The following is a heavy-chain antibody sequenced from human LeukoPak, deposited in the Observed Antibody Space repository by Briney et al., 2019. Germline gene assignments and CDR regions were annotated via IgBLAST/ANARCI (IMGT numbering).Heavy chain of an antibody. Sequence: ASVKVSCKASGYTFTIYGISWVRQAPGQGVEWMGWISAYNGNTNYAQKLQGRVTMTTDTSTSTAYMELRGLRSDDTAVYYCARGPDRYCTNGVCYFFDYWGQGTLVTVSS. CDR1: GYTFTIYG. J-gene: IGHJ4*02. D-gene: IGHD2-8*01. V-gene: IGHV1-18*01. CDR3: ARGPDRYCTNGVCYFFDY. CDR2: ISAYNGNT.